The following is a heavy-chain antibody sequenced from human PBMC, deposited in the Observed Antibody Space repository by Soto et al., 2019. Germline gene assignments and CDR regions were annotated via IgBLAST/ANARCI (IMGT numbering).Heavy chain of an antibody. CDR3: VKISSDWPFDY. CDR1: GFTFSNYA. J-gene: IGHJ4*02. D-gene: IGHD6-19*01. CDR2: ISSNGGST. V-gene: IGHV3-64D*06. Sequence: GGSLRLSCSASGFTFSNYAMHWVRQAPGKGLEYVSAISSNGGSTYYADSVKGRFSISRDNSKNTLYLQMSSLRPGDTALYYCVKISSDWPFDYWGQGTLVTVSS.